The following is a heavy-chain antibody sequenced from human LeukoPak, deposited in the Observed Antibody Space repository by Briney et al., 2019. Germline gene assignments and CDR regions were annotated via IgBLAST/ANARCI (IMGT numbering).Heavy chain of an antibody. CDR2: ISGSSSYI. J-gene: IGHJ4*02. V-gene: IGHV3-21*01. Sequence: GGSLRLSCAVSGFTFRSYSMNWVRQAPGKGLEWVSSISGSSSYIYYADSVKGRFTISRDNAKNSLYLQMNSLRAEDTAVYYCARGEQWPYWGQGTLVTVSS. D-gene: IGHD6-19*01. CDR1: GFTFRSYS. CDR3: ARGEQWPY.